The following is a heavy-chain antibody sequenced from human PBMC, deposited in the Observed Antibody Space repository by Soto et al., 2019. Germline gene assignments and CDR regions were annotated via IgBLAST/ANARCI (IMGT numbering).Heavy chain of an antibody. D-gene: IGHD1-7*01. V-gene: IGHV4-31*03. CDR2: IYYSGST. CDR1: GGSISSGGYY. J-gene: IGHJ6*02. CDR3: AREELELRGRYYYGMDV. Sequence: ASETLSLTCTVSGGSISSGGYYWSWIRQHPGKGLEWIGYIYYSGSTYYNPSLKSRVTISVDTSKNQFSLKLSSVTAADTAVYYCAREELELRGRYYYGMDVWGQGTTVTVSS.